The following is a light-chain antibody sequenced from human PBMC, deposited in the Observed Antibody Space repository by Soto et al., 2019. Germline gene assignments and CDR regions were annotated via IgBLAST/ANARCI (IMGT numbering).Light chain of an antibody. V-gene: IGLV2-14*01. Sequence: QSVLTQPASVSGSPGQSITISCTGTSSDVGGYNYVSWYQQHPGKAPKLMIHDVSDRPSGVSNRFSGSKSGNTASLIISGLQAEDEADYYCSSYTSSCTYVFGNGTKVTV. CDR2: DVS. CDR1: SSDVGGYNY. J-gene: IGLJ1*01. CDR3: SSYTSSCTYV.